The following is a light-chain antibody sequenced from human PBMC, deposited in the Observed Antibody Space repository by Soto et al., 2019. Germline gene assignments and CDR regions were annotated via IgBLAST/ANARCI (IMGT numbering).Light chain of an antibody. V-gene: IGLV2-14*01. J-gene: IGLJ2*01. CDR2: EVS. Sequence: QSALTQPASVSGSPGQSITISCTGTSGDVGGYNYVSWYQQHPGKAPKLMIYEVSNWPSGISNRFSGSKSGNTASLTISGLQAEDEADYYCTSYTVTSTLVVFGGGTKLTVL. CDR3: TSYTVTSTLVV. CDR1: SGDVGGYNY.